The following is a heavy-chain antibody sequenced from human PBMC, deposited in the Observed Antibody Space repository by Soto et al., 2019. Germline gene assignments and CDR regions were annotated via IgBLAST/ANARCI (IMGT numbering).Heavy chain of an antibody. V-gene: IGHV4-31*03. D-gene: IGHD2-2*01. Sequence: SETLSLTCTVSGGSISSGGYYWSWIRQHPGKGLEWIGYIYYSGSTYYNPSLKSRVTISVDTSKNQFSLKLSSVTAADTAVYYCARGYCSSTSCSIGDYWGQGTLVTVSS. CDR2: IYYSGST. CDR3: ARGYCSSTSCSIGDY. CDR1: GGSISSGGYY. J-gene: IGHJ4*02.